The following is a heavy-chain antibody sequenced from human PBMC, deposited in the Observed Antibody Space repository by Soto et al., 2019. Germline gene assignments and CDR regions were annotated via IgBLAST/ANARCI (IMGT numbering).Heavy chain of an antibody. V-gene: IGHV4-34*01. D-gene: IGHD2-2*01. J-gene: IGHJ6*02. CDR3: ARGRIIVVPAGASYYYYGMDV. Sequence: SEPLSRTCAAYGGTFSGYFWSWIRLPPGKGLEWLGEINDSGSTNYNPSLQSRVTISVDTSKNQFSLKLSSVTAADTAVYYGARGRIIVVPAGASYYYYGMDVWGQGTTVTVS. CDR1: GGTFSGYF. CDR2: INDSGST.